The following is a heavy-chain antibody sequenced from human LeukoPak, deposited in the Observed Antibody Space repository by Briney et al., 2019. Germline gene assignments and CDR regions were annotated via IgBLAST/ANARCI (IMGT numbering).Heavy chain of an antibody. D-gene: IGHD4-11*01. Sequence: RASVKVSCKASGYTFTGYYMHWVRQAPGQGLEWMGWINPNSGGTNYAQKFQGRVTMTRDTSISTAYMELSRLRSDDTAVYYCARDPTTMGYYFDYWGQGTLVTVSS. V-gene: IGHV1-2*02. CDR2: INPNSGGT. CDR1: GYTFTGYY. CDR3: ARDPTTMGYYFDY. J-gene: IGHJ4*02.